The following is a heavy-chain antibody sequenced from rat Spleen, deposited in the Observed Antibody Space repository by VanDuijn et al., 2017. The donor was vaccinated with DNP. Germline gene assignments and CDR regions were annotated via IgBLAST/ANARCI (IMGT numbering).Heavy chain of an antibody. CDR1: GFTFSDYN. D-gene: IGHD5-1*01. CDR2: IIYDGSST. V-gene: IGHV5S10*01. Sequence: EVQLVESGGDLVQPGRSLKLSCAASGFTFSDYNMAWVRQAPKKGLEWVATIIYDGSSTYYRDSVKGRFTISSDNAKSTLYLQMDSMRSEDTATYYCTTGDNWEECYVDYWGQGVMVTVSS. J-gene: IGHJ2*01. CDR3: TTGDNWEECYVDY.